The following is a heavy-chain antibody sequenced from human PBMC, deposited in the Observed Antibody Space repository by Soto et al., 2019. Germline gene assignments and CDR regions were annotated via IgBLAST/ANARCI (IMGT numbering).Heavy chain of an antibody. CDR1: GFTLTSAD. Sequence: QMQLVQSGPEVKKPGTSVKVSCKASGFTLTSADVQWVRQTRGQRLEWIVWIVGGSGSTNYAQQFQGRLAITRDMSTSTVYMELSSLRSEDTAVYYCAADWSNRPFDFWGQGTLVTVSS. D-gene: IGHD3-3*01. J-gene: IGHJ4*02. CDR2: IVGGSGST. V-gene: IGHV1-58*01. CDR3: AADWSNRPFDF.